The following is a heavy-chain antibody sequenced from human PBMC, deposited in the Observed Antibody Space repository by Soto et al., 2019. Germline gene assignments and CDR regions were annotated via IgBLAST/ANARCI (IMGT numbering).Heavy chain of an antibody. CDR3: AMAEGIVVVPAAMGYY. CDR2: ISAYNGNT. Sequence: QVQLVQSGAEVKKPGASVKVSCKASGYTFTSYGISWVRQAPGQGLEWMGWISAYNGNTNYAQKLQGRVTMTTDTSTSTADMELRSLRSDDTAVYYCAMAEGIVVVPAAMGYYWGQGTLVTVSS. V-gene: IGHV1-18*01. J-gene: IGHJ4*02. CDR1: GYTFTSYG. D-gene: IGHD2-2*01.